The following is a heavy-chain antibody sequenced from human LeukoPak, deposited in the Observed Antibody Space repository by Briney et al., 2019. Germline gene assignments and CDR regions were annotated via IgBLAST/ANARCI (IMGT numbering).Heavy chain of an antibody. CDR2: IVVGSGNT. CDR3: AANFEYSSSSSTGSVPVDI. J-gene: IGHJ3*02. V-gene: IGHV1-58*01. Sequence: SVKVSCKASGFTFTSSAVQWVRQARGQRLEWIGWIVVGSGNTNYAQKFQERVTITRDMSTSTAYMELSSLRSEDTAVYYCAANFEYSSSSSTGSVPVDIWGQGTMVTVPS. D-gene: IGHD6-6*01. CDR1: GFTFTSSA.